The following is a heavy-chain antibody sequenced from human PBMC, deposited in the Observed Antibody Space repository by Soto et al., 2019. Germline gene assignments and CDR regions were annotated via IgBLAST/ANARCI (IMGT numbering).Heavy chain of an antibody. CDR2: IYYSGST. Sequence: SETLSLTCTVSGGSISSGGYYWSWIRQHPGKGLEWIGYIYYSGSTYYNPSLKSRVTISVDTSKNQFSLKLSSVTAADMAVYYCARDPSSGSYAWLDPWGQGTLVTVSS. D-gene: IGHD1-26*01. V-gene: IGHV4-31*03. CDR1: GGSISSGGYY. CDR3: ARDPSSGSYAWLDP. J-gene: IGHJ5*02.